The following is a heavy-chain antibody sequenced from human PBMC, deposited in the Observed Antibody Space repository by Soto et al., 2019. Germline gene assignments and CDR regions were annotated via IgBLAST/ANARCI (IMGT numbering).Heavy chain of an antibody. CDR2: ISSSSSYI. CDR1: GFTFSSYS. J-gene: IGHJ6*04. Sequence: EVPLVESGGGLVKPGGSLRLSCAASGFTFSSYSMNWVRQAPGKGLEWVSSISSSSSYIYYADSVKGRFTISRDNAKNSLYLEMNSLRAEATAVYYCARGPGYCSSTSCYLGGMDVWGEGTTVTVSS. CDR3: ARGPGYCSSTSCYLGGMDV. V-gene: IGHV3-21*01. D-gene: IGHD2-2*01.